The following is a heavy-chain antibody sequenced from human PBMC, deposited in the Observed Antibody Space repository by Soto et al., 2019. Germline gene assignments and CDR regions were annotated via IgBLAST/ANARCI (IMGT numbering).Heavy chain of an antibody. Sequence: EVQLVESGGGLVQPGGSLKLSCAASGFTFSGSAFHWVRQASGKGLEWLGRIRRKTDNYATGYAASVTGRFIMSRDDSKNLAYLQMNGLKIEDPAVYYCSRPRGGGNGYPFDYWGQGTLVTVSS. J-gene: IGHJ4*02. CDR3: SRPRGGGNGYPFDY. CDR2: IRRKTDNYAT. V-gene: IGHV3-73*01. D-gene: IGHD3-22*01. CDR1: GFTFSGSA.